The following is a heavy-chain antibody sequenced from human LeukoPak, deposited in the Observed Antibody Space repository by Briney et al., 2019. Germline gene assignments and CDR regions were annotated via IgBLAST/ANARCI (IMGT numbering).Heavy chain of an antibody. CDR1: GFTFSSYS. J-gene: IGHJ4*02. D-gene: IGHD2-15*01. V-gene: IGHV3-21*01. CDR3: ARDCSGGSCYSGLDY. Sequence: GGSLRLSCAASGFTFSSYSMNWVRQAPGKGLEWVSSISSSSSYIYYADSVKGRFTISRDNAKNSLYLQMNSLGAEDTAVYYCARDCSGGSCYSGLDYWGQGTLVTVSS. CDR2: ISSSSSYI.